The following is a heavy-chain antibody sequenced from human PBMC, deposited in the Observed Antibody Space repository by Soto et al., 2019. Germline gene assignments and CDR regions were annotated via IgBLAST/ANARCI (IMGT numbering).Heavy chain of an antibody. Sequence: PSETLSLTCSVSGFAISRGYYWSWVRQPPGKGLEWIGSIYPSVSSYHNPSLATRLRLSIDPPKNQFTLNLTSVTAADTALYFCAREKVGTTFFDNWGQGIQVTVSS. CDR1: GFAISRGYY. J-gene: IGHJ4*02. CDR3: AREKVGTTFFDN. D-gene: IGHD1-1*01. V-gene: IGHV4-38-2*02. CDR2: IYPSVSS.